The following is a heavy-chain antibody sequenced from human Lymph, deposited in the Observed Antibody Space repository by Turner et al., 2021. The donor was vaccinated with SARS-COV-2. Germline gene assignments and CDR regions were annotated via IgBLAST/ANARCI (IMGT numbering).Heavy chain of an antibody. J-gene: IGHJ4*02. Sequence: QVQLVESGGGVVQPGRSLRLSCAASGFTFSSYGMHWVRQAPVKGLEWVAVIWYDGSNKYYADSVKGRFTISRDNSKNTLYVQMNSLRAEDTAVYYCARESDYCGNGQGLDYWGQGTLVTVSS. V-gene: IGHV3-33*01. CDR3: ARESDYCGNGQGLDY. D-gene: IGHD4-17*01. CDR2: IWYDGSNK. CDR1: GFTFSSYG.